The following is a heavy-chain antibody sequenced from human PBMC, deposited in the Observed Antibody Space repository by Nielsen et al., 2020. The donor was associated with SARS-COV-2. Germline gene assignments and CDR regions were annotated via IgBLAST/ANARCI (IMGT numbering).Heavy chain of an antibody. CDR2: INPNSGGT. CDR1: GYTFTGYY. D-gene: IGHD5-18*01. CDR3: ARVDTAHWFDP. V-gene: IGHV1-2*06. J-gene: IGHJ5*02. Sequence: ASVKVSCKASGYTFTGYYMHWVRQAPGQGLEWMGRINPNSGGTNYAQKFQGRVTMTRDTSTSTAYMELSRLRSDDTAVYYCARVDTAHWFDPWGQGTLVTVSS.